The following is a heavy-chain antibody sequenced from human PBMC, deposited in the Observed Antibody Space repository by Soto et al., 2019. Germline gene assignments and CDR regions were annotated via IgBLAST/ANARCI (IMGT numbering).Heavy chain of an antibody. CDR2: SNAGNGNT. D-gene: IGHD6-13*01. V-gene: IGHV1-3*01. CDR1: GYTFTSYA. CDR3: AVVAAAGHFDY. Sequence: ASVKVSGKASGYTFTSYAMHWVRQAPGQRLEWMGWSNAGNGNTKYSQKFQGRVTITRNTSASTAYMELSSLRSEDTAVYYCAVVAAAGHFDYWGQGTLVTVSS. J-gene: IGHJ4*02.